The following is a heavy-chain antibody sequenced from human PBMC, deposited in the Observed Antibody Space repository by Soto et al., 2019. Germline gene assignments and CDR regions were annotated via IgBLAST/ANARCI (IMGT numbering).Heavy chain of an antibody. CDR2: INPSGGST. CDR3: ARRFPVAGTSPAYYYYYMDV. J-gene: IGHJ6*03. Sequence: ASVKVSCKASGYTFTSYYMHWVRQAPGQGLEWMGIINPSGGSTSYAQKFQGRVTMTRDTSTSTVYMELSSLRSEDTAVYYCARRFPVAGTSPAYYYYYMDVWGKGTKVTVSS. V-gene: IGHV1-46*03. D-gene: IGHD6-19*01. CDR1: GYTFTSYY.